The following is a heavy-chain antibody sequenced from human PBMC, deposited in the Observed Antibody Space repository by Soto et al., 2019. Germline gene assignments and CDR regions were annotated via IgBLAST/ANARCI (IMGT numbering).Heavy chain of an antibody. CDR1: GYSISSGYY. CDR2: IYHSGST. V-gene: IGHV4-38-2*02. Sequence: PSETLSLTCAVSGYSISSGYYWGWIRQPPGKGLEWIGSIYHSGSTYYNPSLKSRVTISVDTSKNQFSLKLSSVTAADTAVYYCARDHVRDGSGSHPPRASWFDPGYQETLLAVSS. J-gene: IGHJ5*02. D-gene: IGHD3-10*01. CDR3: ARDHVRDGSGSHPPRASWFDP.